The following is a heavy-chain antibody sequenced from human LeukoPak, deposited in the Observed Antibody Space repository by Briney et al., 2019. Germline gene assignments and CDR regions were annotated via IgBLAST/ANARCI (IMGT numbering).Heavy chain of an antibody. CDR2: IKQDGSEK. CDR3: AREKGQSYDSSGYSDAFDI. Sequence: GGSLRLSCAASGFTFSSYWMGWVRQAPGKGLEWVANIKQDGSEKYYVDSVKGRFTISRDNAKNSLYLQMNSLRAEDTAVYYCAREKGQSYDSSGYSDAFDIWGQGTMATVSS. V-gene: IGHV3-7*01. J-gene: IGHJ3*02. D-gene: IGHD3-22*01. CDR1: GFTFSSYW.